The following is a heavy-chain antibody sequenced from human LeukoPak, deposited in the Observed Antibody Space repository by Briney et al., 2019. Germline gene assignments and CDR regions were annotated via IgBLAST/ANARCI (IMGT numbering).Heavy chain of an antibody. D-gene: IGHD6-19*01. Sequence: RGSLRLSCAASGFTFSSYAMSWVRQAPGKGLEWVSAISGSGGSTYYADSVKGRFTISRDNSKNTLYLQMNSLRAEDTAVYYCANTHYSSGGDYFDYWGQGTLVTVSS. CDR2: ISGSGGST. CDR3: ANTHYSSGGDYFDY. CDR1: GFTFSSYA. V-gene: IGHV3-23*01. J-gene: IGHJ4*02.